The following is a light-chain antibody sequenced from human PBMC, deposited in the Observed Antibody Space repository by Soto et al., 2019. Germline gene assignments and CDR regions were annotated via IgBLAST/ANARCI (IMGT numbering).Light chain of an antibody. J-gene: IGKJ1*01. CDR1: QSVSSRY. Sequence: EIVLTQSPGTLSLCPGESATLSCRASQSVSSRYLAWYQQKPGQAPRLLIYGASSRATGIPDRFSGSGSGTDFTLTISSLQSEDFAVYYCQQYNNWPPWTFGQGTKVDI. CDR2: GAS. CDR3: QQYNNWPPWT. V-gene: IGKV3-20*01.